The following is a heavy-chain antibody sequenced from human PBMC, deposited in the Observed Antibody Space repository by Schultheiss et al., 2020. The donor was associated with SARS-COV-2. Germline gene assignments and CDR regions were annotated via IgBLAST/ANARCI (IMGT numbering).Heavy chain of an antibody. V-gene: IGHV3-30*02. CDR2: IWYDGSNK. CDR3: AKGIPPSYYDSSGYYDYYYYGMDV. CDR1: GFTFSDYY. D-gene: IGHD3-22*01. Sequence: GESLKISCAASGFTFSDYYMSWIRQAPGKGLEWVAVIWYDGSNKYYADSVKGRFTISRDNSKNTLYLQMNSLRAEDTAVYYCAKGIPPSYYDSSGYYDYYYYGMDVWGQGTTVTVSS. J-gene: IGHJ6*02.